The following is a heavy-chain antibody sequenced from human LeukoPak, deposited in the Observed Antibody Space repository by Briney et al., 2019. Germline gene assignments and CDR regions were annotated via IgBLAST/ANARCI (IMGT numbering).Heavy chain of an antibody. CDR3: ARALRAESSGYYSDAFDI. CDR1: GFTFSSYA. V-gene: IGHV3-64*01. D-gene: IGHD3-22*01. Sequence: PGGSLRLSCAASGFTFSSYAMHWVRQAPGKGLEYVSAISSNGGSTYYANSVKGRFTISRDNSKNTLYLQMGSLRAEDMAVYYCARALRAESSGYYSDAFDIWGQGTMVTVSS. J-gene: IGHJ3*02. CDR2: ISSNGGST.